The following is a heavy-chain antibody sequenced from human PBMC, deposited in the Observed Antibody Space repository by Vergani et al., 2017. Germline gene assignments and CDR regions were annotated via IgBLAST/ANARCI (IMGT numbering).Heavy chain of an antibody. CDR1: GGSISSYY. Sequence: QVQLQESGPGLVKPSETLSLTCTVSGGSISSYYWSWIRHPPGTGLEFIWYIYYSGSTNYNPSLKSRVTISVDTSKNQFSLKLCSVPAAETAGYYCARVERICWSRGDALAIWGQGTMVTVSS. D-gene: IGHD3-10*01. CDR3: ARVERICWSRGDALAI. CDR2: IYYSGST. V-gene: IGHV4-59*01. J-gene: IGHJ3*02.